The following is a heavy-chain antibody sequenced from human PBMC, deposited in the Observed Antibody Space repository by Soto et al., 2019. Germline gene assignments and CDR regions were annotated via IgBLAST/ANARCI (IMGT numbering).Heavy chain of an antibody. CDR2: IYYSGST. D-gene: IGHD1-26*01. CDR3: ARPRGTTPAVWYFDL. J-gene: IGHJ2*01. V-gene: IGHV4-59*08. Sequence: QVQLQESGPGLVKPSETLSLTCTVSGGSISSHYWSWIRQPPGKGLEWIGYIYYSGSTDYNPSLKSRVTMSMDTSKNQLSLGLSSVTAADTAVYYCARPRGTTPAVWYFDLWGRGTLVTVSS. CDR1: GGSISSHY.